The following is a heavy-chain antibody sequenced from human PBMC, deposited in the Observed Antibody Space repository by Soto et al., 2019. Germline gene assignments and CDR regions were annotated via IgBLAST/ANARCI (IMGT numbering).Heavy chain of an antibody. CDR2: ISGSGGST. V-gene: IGHV3-23*01. CDR1: GFTFSSYA. CDR3: AREAGLYGSSELNWFDP. D-gene: IGHD3-10*01. Sequence: GGSLRLSCAASGFTFSSYAMSWVRQAPGKGLEWVSAISGSGGSTYYADSVKGRFTISRDNSKNTLYLQMNSLRAEDTAVYYCAREAGLYGSSELNWFDPWGQGTLVTVSS. J-gene: IGHJ5*02.